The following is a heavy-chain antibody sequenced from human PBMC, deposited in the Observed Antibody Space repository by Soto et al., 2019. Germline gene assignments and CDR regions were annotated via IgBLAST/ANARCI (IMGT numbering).Heavy chain of an antibody. J-gene: IGHJ6*02. CDR1: GFPFNLYL. D-gene: IGHD3-3*01. V-gene: IGHV3-23*01. CDR2: TKHTSGYA. Sequence: EVQLLESGGGLIQPGGSLTLSCSASGFPFNLYLMNWVRQAPGKELEWVSLTKHTSGYAYYTDSVKGRFTISRDNSKNTLYLQMNSLIAEDTSVYYCTKDQSRNLNHGDYYYYGMDLWGPGTTVTVSS. CDR3: TKDQSRNLNHGDYYYYGMDL.